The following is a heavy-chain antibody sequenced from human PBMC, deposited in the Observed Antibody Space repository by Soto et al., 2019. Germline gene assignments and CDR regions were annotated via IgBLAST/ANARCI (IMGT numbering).Heavy chain of an antibody. Sequence: SETLSLTCTVSGGSISSSSYYWGWIRQPPGKGLEWIGSIYDSGSTYYNPSLKSRVTISVDTSKNQFSLKLRFVTAADTAVYYCVRGSGGTYYDFWSGYYDYWGQGTLVTVSS. V-gene: IGHV4-39*07. CDR2: IYDSGST. CDR3: VRGSGGTYYDFWSGYYDY. D-gene: IGHD3-3*01. J-gene: IGHJ4*02. CDR1: GGSISSSSYY.